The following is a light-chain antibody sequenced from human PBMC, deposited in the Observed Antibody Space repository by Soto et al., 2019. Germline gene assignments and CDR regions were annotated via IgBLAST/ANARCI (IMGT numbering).Light chain of an antibody. V-gene: IGKV1-5*03. Sequence: DIQMTQSPSTLSASVGDRVTITCRASQSFSSWLAWYQQKPGNAPNLLIYRTSTLGRAVPSMFSASGSGTEFTLTISNLQPDDFATYYCQYYNSDSFYSFGQGTKLEIK. CDR1: QSFSSW. CDR2: RTS. CDR3: QYYNSDSFYS. J-gene: IGKJ2*03.